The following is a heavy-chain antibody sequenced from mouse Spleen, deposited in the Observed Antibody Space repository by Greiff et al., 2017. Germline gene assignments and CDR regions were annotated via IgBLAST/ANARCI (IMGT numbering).Heavy chain of an antibody. J-gene: IGHJ1*03. CDR3: TTGYFDV. CDR2: IDPENGDT. CDR1: GFNIKDDY. V-gene: IGHV14-4*01. Sequence: EVQVVESGAELVRPGASVKLSCTASGFNIKDDYMHWVKQRPEQGLEWIGWIDPENGDTEYASKFQGKATITADTSSNTAYLQLSSLTSEDTAVYYCTTGYFDVWGTGTTVTVSS.